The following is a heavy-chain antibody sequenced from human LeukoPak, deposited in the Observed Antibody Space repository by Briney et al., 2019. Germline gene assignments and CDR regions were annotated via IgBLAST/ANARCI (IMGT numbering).Heavy chain of an antibody. CDR2: ISGSGGST. J-gene: IGHJ4*02. Sequence: GGSLRLSCAASGFTFISYNMSWVRQAPGKGLEWVSAISGSGGSTYYADSVKGRFTISRDNSKNTLYLQMNSLRAEDTAVYYCARARGNNYGFFDYWGQGILVTVSS. CDR3: ARARGNNYGFFDY. CDR1: GFTFISYN. V-gene: IGHV3-23*01. D-gene: IGHD3/OR15-3a*01.